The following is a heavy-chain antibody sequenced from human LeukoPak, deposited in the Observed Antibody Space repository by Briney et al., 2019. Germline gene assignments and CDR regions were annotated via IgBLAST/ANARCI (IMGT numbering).Heavy chain of an antibody. V-gene: IGHV3-21*01. CDR3: ARGSGSSTRGWFDP. Sequence: GGSLRLSCAASGFTFSSYSMNWVRRAPGKGPEWVSSISSSSSYIYYADSVKGRFTISRDNSKNTLYLQMNSLRGEDTSVYYCARGSGSSTRGWFDPWGQGTLVTVSS. D-gene: IGHD6-13*01. J-gene: IGHJ5*02. CDR1: GFTFSSYS. CDR2: ISSSSSYI.